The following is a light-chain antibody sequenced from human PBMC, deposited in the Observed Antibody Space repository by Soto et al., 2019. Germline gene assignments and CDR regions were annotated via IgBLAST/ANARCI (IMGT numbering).Light chain of an antibody. CDR2: EVS. CDR3: SSYTNSNTPFV. J-gene: IGLJ1*01. V-gene: IGLV2-14*01. Sequence: QSVLTQPASVSGSPGQSITISCTGTSSDVGGYNYVSWYQHHPGKAPKLIIYEVSNRPSGVSNRFSGSKSGNTASLTISGLQAEDEADYYCSSYTNSNTPFVFGTGTKLTVL. CDR1: SSDVGGYNY.